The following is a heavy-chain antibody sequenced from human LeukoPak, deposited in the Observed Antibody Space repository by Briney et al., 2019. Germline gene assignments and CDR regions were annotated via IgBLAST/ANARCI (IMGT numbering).Heavy chain of an antibody. CDR1: GGSISSYY. D-gene: IGHD5-18*01. Sequence: SETLSLTCTVSGGSISSYYWSWIRQPPGKGLEWIGYIYYSGSTNYNPSLKSRVTISVDTSKNQFSLKLNSVTAADTAVYYCARVDTAMAIDYWGQGTLVTVSS. CDR3: ARVDTAMAIDY. V-gene: IGHV4-59*01. CDR2: IYYSGST. J-gene: IGHJ4*02.